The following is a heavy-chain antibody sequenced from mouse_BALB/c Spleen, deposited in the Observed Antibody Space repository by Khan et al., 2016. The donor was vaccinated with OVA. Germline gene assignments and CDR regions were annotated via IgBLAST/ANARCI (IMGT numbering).Heavy chain of an antibody. D-gene: IGHD2-4*01. Sequence: QVQLQQSGAELMKPGASVKISCKATGYTFSSYWIEWVKQRPGHGLEWIGEILPGSGSTNYNEKFKGKATFTADTSSNTAYIPLSSMTSEDSAVYYCARSCDYARFAYWGQGTLVTVSA. CDR3: ARSCDYARFAY. CDR2: ILPGSGST. CDR1: GYTFSSYW. J-gene: IGHJ3*01. V-gene: IGHV1-9*01.